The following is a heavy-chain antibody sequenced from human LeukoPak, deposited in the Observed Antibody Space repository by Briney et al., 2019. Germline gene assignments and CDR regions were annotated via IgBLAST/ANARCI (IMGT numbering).Heavy chain of an antibody. J-gene: IGHJ4*02. D-gene: IGHD2-21*01. CDR1: GGSISSGGYY. CDR3: ARFIQPLWWYYFDY. CDR2: IYYSGST. Sequence: ASETLSLTCTVSGGSISSGGYYWSWIRQHPGKGLEWIGYIYYSGSTYYNPSLKSRVTISVDTSKNQFSLKLSSVTAADTAVYYCARFIQPLWWYYFDYWGQGTLVTVSS. V-gene: IGHV4-31*03.